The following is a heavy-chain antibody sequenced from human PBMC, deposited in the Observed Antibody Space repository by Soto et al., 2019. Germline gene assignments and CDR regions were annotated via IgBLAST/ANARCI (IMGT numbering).Heavy chain of an antibody. J-gene: IGHJ5*02. Sequence: SETLSLTCTVSGGSISSGDYYWSWIRQPPGKGLEWIGYIYYSGSTYYNPSLKSRVTISVDTSKNQFSLKLSSATAADTAVYYCARSPYNYGDYYGNWFDPWGQGTLVTVSS. V-gene: IGHV4-30-4*01. CDR2: IYYSGST. CDR1: GGSISSGDYY. CDR3: ARSPYNYGDYYGNWFDP. D-gene: IGHD4-17*01.